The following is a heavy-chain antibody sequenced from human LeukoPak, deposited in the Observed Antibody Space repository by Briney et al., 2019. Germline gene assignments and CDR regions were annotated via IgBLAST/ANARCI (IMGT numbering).Heavy chain of an antibody. CDR3: TYTRNAY. CDR2: IKIKTDGGTT. Sequence: PGGSLRLSCAASGFTFSNAWMSWVRQAPGKGVEWVGRIKIKTDGGTTDYAAPVKGRFTISRDDSKNTLYLQMNSLKTEDTAVYYCTYTRNAYWGQGALVTVSS. J-gene: IGHJ4*02. CDR1: GFTFSNAW. V-gene: IGHV3-15*01.